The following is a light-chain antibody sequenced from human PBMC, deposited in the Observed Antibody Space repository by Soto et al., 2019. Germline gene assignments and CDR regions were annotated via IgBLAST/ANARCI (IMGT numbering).Light chain of an antibody. V-gene: IGLV2-11*01. Sequence: QSVLTQPRSVSGSPGQSVTISCTGTSSDVGDYNYVSWYQQHPGKAPKLMIYDVSKWPSGVPDRFSGSKSGNTASLTISGLQAEDEADYYCCSYAGSYTYVFGTGTKLTV. J-gene: IGLJ1*01. CDR1: SSDVGDYNY. CDR3: CSYAGSYTYV. CDR2: DVS.